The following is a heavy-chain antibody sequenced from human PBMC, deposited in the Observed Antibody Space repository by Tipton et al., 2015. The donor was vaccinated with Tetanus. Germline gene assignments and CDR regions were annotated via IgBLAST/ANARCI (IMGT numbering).Heavy chain of an antibody. CDR2: IKQDGSAK. CDR3: ARDSTYLFDY. D-gene: IGHD2-2*01. V-gene: IGHV3-7*01. Sequence: SLRLSCSVSGFTFSSYWMSWVRQAPGKGLEWVANIKQDGSAKYYVDSVKGRFTISRDNAKNSLYLQMNSLRAEDTAVYYCARDSTYLFDYWGQGTLVTVSS. CDR1: GFTFSSYW. J-gene: IGHJ4*02.